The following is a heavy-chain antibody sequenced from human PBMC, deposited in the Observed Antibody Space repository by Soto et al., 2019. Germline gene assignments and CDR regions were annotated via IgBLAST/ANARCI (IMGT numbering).Heavy chain of an antibody. CDR1: CGTISRYD. J-gene: IGHJ4*02. CDR3: AIEDRVLFHHRRGYFDY. D-gene: IGHD3-22*01. Sequence: SWKSCSKASCGTISRYDISSVRQARGQGQERMRQIIPIFGTANYAQKFQGRVTITADESTSTAYMELSSLRSEDTAEYHCAIEDRVLFHHRRGYFDYWGTGRLVTV. V-gene: IGHV1-69*13. CDR2: IIPIFGTA.